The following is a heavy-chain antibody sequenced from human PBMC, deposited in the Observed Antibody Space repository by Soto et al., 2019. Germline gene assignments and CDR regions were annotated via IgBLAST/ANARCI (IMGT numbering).Heavy chain of an antibody. J-gene: IGHJ3*02. D-gene: IGHD6-19*01. V-gene: IGHV1-18*01. CDR1: GYTFTSYG. Sequence: QVQLVQSGAEVKKPGASVKVSCKASGYTFTSYGISWVRQAPGQGLEWMGWISAYNGNTNYAQKLQGRVTMTTDTSTSTAYMELRSLRSDDTAVYYCARDISRYSSGWYMAFDIWGQGTMVTVSS. CDR2: ISAYNGNT. CDR3: ARDISRYSSGWYMAFDI.